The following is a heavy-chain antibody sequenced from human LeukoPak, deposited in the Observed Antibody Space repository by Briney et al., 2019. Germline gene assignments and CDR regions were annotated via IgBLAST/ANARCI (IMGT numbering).Heavy chain of an antibody. Sequence: PGGSLRLSCAASGFTFTTFALSWVRQAPGKGLEWVSSISGSGGTTYFADSVKGRFTISRDNSKNTLFLQMNSLRADDTAVHYCAKDRAYSSSPAYFQHWGQGTLVIVSS. D-gene: IGHD6-13*01. CDR3: AKDRAYSSSPAYFQH. J-gene: IGHJ1*01. V-gene: IGHV3-23*01. CDR1: GFTFTTFA. CDR2: ISGSGGTT.